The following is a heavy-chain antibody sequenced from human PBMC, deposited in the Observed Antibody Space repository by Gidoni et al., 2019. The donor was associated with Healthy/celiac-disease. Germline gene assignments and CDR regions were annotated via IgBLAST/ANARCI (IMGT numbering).Heavy chain of an antibody. J-gene: IGHJ4*02. CDR1: GFTFSSYG. CDR3: AKGPRGDYVDY. Sequence: QVQLVESGGGVVQPGRSLRLSCAASGFTFSSYGMHWVRQAPGKGLEWVAVISYDGSNKYYADSVKGRFTISRDNSKNTLYLQMNSLRAEDTAVYYCAKGPRGDYVDYWGQGTLVTVSS. V-gene: IGHV3-30*18. D-gene: IGHD4-17*01. CDR2: ISYDGSNK.